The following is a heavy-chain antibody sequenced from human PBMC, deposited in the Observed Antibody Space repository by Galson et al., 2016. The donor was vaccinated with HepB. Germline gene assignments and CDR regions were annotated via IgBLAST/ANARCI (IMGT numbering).Heavy chain of an antibody. CDR1: GYSFTSYW. D-gene: IGHD3-10*01. V-gene: IGHV5-51*01. CDR2: IYPGDSDT. Sequence: QSGAEVKKPGESLKISCEGSGYSFTSYWIGWVRQMPGKGLEWMGTIYPGDSDTRYSPSSQGQVTISADKSISAAYLQWNSLKASDTAIYYCARRSSDAFDFWGQGTMVTVSS. J-gene: IGHJ3*01. CDR3: ARRSSDAFDF.